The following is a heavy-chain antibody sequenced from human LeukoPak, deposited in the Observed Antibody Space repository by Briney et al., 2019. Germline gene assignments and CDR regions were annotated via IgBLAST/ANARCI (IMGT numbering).Heavy chain of an antibody. D-gene: IGHD6-6*01. V-gene: IGHV3-74*01. J-gene: IGHJ6*02. CDR3: ASRGGDSSSSLYGMDV. Sequence: EGSLRLSCAASGFTFSSYWMHWVRQAPGKGLVWASRINSDGSSTSYADSVKGRFTISRDNAKNTLYLQMNSLRAEDTAVYYCASRGGDSSSSLYGMDVWGQGTTVTVSS. CDR2: INSDGSST. CDR1: GFTFSSYW.